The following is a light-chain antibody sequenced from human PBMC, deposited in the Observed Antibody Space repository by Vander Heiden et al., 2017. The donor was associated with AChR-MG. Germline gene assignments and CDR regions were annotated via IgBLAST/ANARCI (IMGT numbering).Light chain of an antibody. V-gene: IGLV2-8*01. CDR1: SRDLGAYNY. CDR2: GVT. J-gene: IGLJ1*01. Sequence: QSALTQPPSASGSPGQSVTIPCPGTSRDLGAYNYVSLYQQHPRKAPKLIIYGVTKRRSGVPDRFSGSKSGSTASLTVSGLQAEDEADYYCSSYAGSNNLGVFGTGTKVTVL. CDR3: SSYAGSNNLGV.